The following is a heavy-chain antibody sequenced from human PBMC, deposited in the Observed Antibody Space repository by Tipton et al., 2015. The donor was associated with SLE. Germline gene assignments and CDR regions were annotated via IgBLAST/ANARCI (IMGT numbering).Heavy chain of an antibody. J-gene: IGHJ4*02. CDR1: GGSISSGSYY. V-gene: IGHV4-61*09. CDR2: IYTSGST. D-gene: IGHD1-26*01. CDR3: AIHTGIVGATPFVY. Sequence: TLSLTCTVSGGSISSGSYYWSWIRQPAGKGLEWIGNIYTSGSTNYNPPLKSRVTISVDTSKNQFSLKLSSVTAADTAVYYCAIHTGIVGATPFVYWGQGTLVTVSS.